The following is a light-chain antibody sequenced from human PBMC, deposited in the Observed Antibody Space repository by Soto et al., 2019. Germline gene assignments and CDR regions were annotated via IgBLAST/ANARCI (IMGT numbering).Light chain of an antibody. Sequence: EIVLTQSLGTLSLSPGERATLSCRASQTFSSSFFAWYQQKPGQAPRLLIYGASTRATGIPDRFSGSASGTDFTLTISRLEPEDFAVYFCHQFASSLTFGQGTKVEIK. CDR2: GAS. V-gene: IGKV3-20*01. CDR3: HQFASSLT. J-gene: IGKJ1*01. CDR1: QTFSSSF.